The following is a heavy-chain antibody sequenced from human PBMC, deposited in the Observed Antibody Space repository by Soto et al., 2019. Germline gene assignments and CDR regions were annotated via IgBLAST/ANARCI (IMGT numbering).Heavy chain of an antibody. V-gene: IGHV4-61*01. CDR2: IYYSGST. J-gene: IGHJ3*02. D-gene: IGHD2-15*01. CDR1: GGSVSSGSYY. Sequence: NPSETLSLTCTVSGGSVSSGSYYWSWIRQPPGKGLEWIGYIYYSGSTNYNPSLKSRDTISVDTSKNQFSLKLSSVTAADTAVYYCARGSGPNDAFDIWGQGTMVTVSS. CDR3: ARGSGPNDAFDI.